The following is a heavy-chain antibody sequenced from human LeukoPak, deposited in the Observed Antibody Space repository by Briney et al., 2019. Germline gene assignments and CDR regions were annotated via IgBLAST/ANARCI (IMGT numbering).Heavy chain of an antibody. CDR1: GYTFTGYY. D-gene: IGHD2-8*01. CDR3: ASGTISLGLDFRHYYYYYYMDV. CDR2: INPNSGGT. V-gene: IGHV1-2*02. J-gene: IGHJ6*03. Sequence: ASVKVSCKASGYTFTGYYMHWVRQAPGQGLEWMGWINPNSGGTNYAQKFQGRVTMTRDTSISTAYMELSRLRSDDTAVYYCASGTISLGLDFRHYYYYYYMDVWGKGTTVTVSS.